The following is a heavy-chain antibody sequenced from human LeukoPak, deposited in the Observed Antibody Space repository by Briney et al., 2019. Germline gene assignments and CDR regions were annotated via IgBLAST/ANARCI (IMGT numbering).Heavy chain of an antibody. D-gene: IGHD2-15*01. CDR3: ARDFRPNCSGGSCYRPGYFDY. V-gene: IGHV1-69*04. Sequence: SVKVSCKASGGTFSSYAISWVRQAPGQGLEWMGRIIPILGIANYAQKFQGRVTITADKSTSTAYMELSSLRSEDTAVYYCARDFRPNCSGGSCYRPGYFDYWGQGTLVTVSS. CDR1: GGTFSSYA. CDR2: IIPILGIA. J-gene: IGHJ4*02.